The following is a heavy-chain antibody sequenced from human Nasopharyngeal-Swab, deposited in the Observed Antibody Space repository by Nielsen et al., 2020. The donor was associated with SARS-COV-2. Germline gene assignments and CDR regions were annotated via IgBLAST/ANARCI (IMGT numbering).Heavy chain of an antibody. CDR3: ASSEMATIGDDAFDI. V-gene: IGHV4-30-2*01. CDR1: GASISSGGYS. D-gene: IGHD5-24*01. J-gene: IGHJ3*02. Sequence: SETLSLTCAVSGASISSGGYSWSWIRQPPGKGLELIGYTYHSGSTYYNPSLKSPVTISVDRSKNQFSLKLSSVTAADTAVYYCASSEMATIGDDAFDIWGQGTMVTVSS. CDR2: TYHSGST.